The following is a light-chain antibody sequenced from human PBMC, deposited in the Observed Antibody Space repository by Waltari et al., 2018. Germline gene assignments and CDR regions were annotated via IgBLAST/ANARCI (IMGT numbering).Light chain of an antibody. V-gene: IGKV2D-29*01. J-gene: IGKJ1*01. Sequence: DIVMTQTPLSLSVTPGQPASISCKSSQSLLFFDGKTYLYWFLQKPGLPLQLLIYEVSKRFSAVSDRISGSESGTDFTQKISRDEAEDVGVYYCMHSVQHPWTFNQGTKVEIE. CDR2: EVS. CDR1: QSLLFFDGKTY. CDR3: MHSVQHPWT.